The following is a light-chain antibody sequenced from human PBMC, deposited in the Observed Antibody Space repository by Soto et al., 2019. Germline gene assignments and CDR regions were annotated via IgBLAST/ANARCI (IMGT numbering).Light chain of an antibody. CDR3: QQYNNWVT. J-gene: IGKJ4*01. V-gene: IGKV3D-15*01. CDR2: GAS. Sequence: PGERVALSCRASQTVSSSSLTWCQQKPGQAPGLLIYGASTRATGIPARFSGSGSGTDFTLTISSLQSEDFAVYYCQQYNNWVTFGGGTKVDIK. CDR1: QTVSSS.